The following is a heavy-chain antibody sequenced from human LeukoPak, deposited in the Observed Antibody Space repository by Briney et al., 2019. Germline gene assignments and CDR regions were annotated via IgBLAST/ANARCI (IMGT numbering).Heavy chain of an antibody. J-gene: IGHJ4*02. V-gene: IGHV4-34*01. D-gene: IGHD3-10*01. CDR1: GGSFSGYY. Sequence: SETLSLTCAVYGGSFSGYYWSWIRQPPGKGLEWIGEINHSGSTNYNPSLKSRVTISVDTSKNQFSLKLSSVTAADTAVYYCARDGSGSYYKLSYFDYWGQGTLVTVSS. CDR3: ARDGSGSYYKLSYFDY. CDR2: INHSGST.